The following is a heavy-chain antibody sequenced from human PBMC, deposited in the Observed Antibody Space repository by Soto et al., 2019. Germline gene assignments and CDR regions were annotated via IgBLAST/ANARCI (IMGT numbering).Heavy chain of an antibody. D-gene: IGHD7-27*01. CDR2: IFYSGHT. Sequence: PSETLSLTCTISGSYFTPYYWSWIRQTPGKGLEWIGYIFYSGHTKYNPSLNSRVTISVDASKNQFSLTVTSVTAADTAVYYCARRWGRTFDYWGQGTLVTVSS. J-gene: IGHJ4*01. CDR1: GSYFTPYY. V-gene: IGHV4-59*08. CDR3: ARRWGRTFDY.